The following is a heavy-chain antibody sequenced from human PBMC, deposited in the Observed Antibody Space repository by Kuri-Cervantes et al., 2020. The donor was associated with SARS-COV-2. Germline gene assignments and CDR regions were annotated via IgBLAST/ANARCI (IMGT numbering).Heavy chain of an antibody. CDR3: ASSGHKVAFDI. CDR1: GGSISSGSYY. J-gene: IGHJ3*02. D-gene: IGHD2-15*01. V-gene: IGHV4-61*02. Sequence: SETLSLTCTVSGGSISSGSYYWSWIRQPAGKGLEWIGRIYTSGSTNYNPSLKSRVTISVDTSKNQFSLKLSSVTAADTAAYYCASSGHKVAFDIWGQGTMVTVSS. CDR2: IYTSGST.